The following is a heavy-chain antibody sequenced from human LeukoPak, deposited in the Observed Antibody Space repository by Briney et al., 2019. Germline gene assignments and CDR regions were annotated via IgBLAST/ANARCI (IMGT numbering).Heavy chain of an antibody. J-gene: IGHJ3*02. V-gene: IGHV3-21*01. CDR1: GFTFSSYS. Sequence: GGSLRLSCAASGFTFSSYSMNWVRQAPGKGLEWVSSISSSSSYIYYADSVKGRFTISRDNAKNSLYLQMNRLGAEDTAVYYCAKVWDYDFWSGYTLDAFDIWGQGTMVTVSS. CDR2: ISSSSSYI. D-gene: IGHD3-3*01. CDR3: AKVWDYDFWSGYTLDAFDI.